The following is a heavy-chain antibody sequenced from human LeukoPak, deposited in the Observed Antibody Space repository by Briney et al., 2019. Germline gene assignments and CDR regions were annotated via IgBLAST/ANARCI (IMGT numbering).Heavy chain of an antibody. D-gene: IGHD3-22*01. CDR3: ARDFGFSPSSGYSFDY. V-gene: IGHV3-33*01. CDR2: IWYDGSNR. CDR1: GFTFSRYG. Sequence: PTGGSLRLSCAASGFTFSRYGMHWVRQAPGKGLEWVAVIWYDGSNRQYVDSVKGRFTISRDNSKNTLYLQMNSLRADDTAVYYCARDFGFSPSSGYSFDYWGQGTLVTASS. J-gene: IGHJ4*02.